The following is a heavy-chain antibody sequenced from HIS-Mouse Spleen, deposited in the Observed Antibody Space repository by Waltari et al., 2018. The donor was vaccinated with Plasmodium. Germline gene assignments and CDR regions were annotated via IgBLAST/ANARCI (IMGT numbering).Heavy chain of an antibody. CDR3: ASLPRVEEVTTPFYYYYYGMDV. CDR2: IYYSGST. Sequence: QLPLQESGPGLVKTSETLSITCTVSGRSIRSSSYFWGWRRQPPGKGLEWIGSIYYSGSTYYNPSLKSRVTISVDTSKNQFSLKLSSVTAADTAVYYCASLPRVEEVTTPFYYYYYGMDVWGQGTTVTVSS. V-gene: IGHV4-39*01. D-gene: IGHD4-4*01. J-gene: IGHJ6*02. CDR1: GRSIRSSSYF.